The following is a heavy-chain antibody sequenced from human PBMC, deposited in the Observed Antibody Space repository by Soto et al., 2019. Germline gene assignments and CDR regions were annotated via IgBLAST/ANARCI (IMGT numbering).Heavy chain of an antibody. J-gene: IGHJ6*02. D-gene: IGHD6-13*01. CDR2: FDPEDGET. V-gene: IGHV1-24*01. CDR3: ATSSSWYRYYYGMDV. CDR1: GYTLTELS. Sequence: RASVKVSCKVSGYTLTELSMHWVRQAPGKGLEWMGGFDPEDGETIYAQKFQGRVTMTEDTSTDTAYMELSSLRSEDTAVYYCATSSSWYRYYYGMDVWGQGTTVTVSS.